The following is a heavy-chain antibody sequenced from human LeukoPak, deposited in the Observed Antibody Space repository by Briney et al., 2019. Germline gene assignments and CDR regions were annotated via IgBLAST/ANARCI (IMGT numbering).Heavy chain of an antibody. J-gene: IGHJ4*02. CDR1: GGSISGYY. D-gene: IGHD1-26*01. CDR2: IYYSGST. V-gene: IGHV4-59*08. Sequence: SETLSLTCTVSGGSISGYYWNWIRQPPGKALEWIGYIYYSGSTNYNPSLKSRVTTSIDTSKNQFSLKLSSVTAADTAVYYCARRVRKIVGAYYFDYWGQGTLVTVSS. CDR3: ARRVRKIVGAYYFDY.